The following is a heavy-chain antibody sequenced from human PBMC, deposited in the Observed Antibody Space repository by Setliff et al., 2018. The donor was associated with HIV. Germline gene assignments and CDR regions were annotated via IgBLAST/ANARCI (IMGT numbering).Heavy chain of an antibody. Sequence: SETLSLTCTVSGGSTSTSGYYWGWIRQPPGKGREWIGSICSSGSTYYNPSLKSRVTISVDTSKNQFSLKLKSVTAADTAVYYCATSAESGFGIHWGVFNIWGQGTRVTVSS. CDR2: ICSSGST. J-gene: IGHJ3*02. V-gene: IGHV4-39*01. CDR3: ATSAESGFGIHWGVFNI. CDR1: GGSTSTSGYY. D-gene: IGHD3-10*01.